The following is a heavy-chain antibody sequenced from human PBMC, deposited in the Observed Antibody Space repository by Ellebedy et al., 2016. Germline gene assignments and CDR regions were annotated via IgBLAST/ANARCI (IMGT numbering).Heavy chain of an antibody. V-gene: IGHV1-3*01. Sequence: KFQGRVTITRDTSASTAYMELSRLRSEDTAVYYCARGLIVVDRYGMDVWGQGTTVTVSS. CDR3: ARGLIVVDRYGMDV. D-gene: IGHD3-22*01. J-gene: IGHJ6*02.